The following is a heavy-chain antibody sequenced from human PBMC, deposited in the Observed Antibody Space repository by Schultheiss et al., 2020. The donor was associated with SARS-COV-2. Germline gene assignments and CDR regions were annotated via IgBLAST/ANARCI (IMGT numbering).Heavy chain of an antibody. Sequence: SQTLSLTCTVSGGSVSSGSYYWSWIRQPPGKGLEWIGYIYYSGSTNYNPSLKSRVTISVDTSKNQFSLKLSSVTAADTAVYYCARDPDGANYYYYGMDVWGQGTTVTVSS. CDR2: IYYSGST. CDR1: GGSVSSGSYY. D-gene: IGHD1-26*01. CDR3: ARDPDGANYYYYGMDV. J-gene: IGHJ6*02. V-gene: IGHV4-61*01.